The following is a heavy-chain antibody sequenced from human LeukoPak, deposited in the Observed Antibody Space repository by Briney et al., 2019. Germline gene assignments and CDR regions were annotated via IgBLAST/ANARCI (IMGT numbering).Heavy chain of an antibody. CDR1: GGSFSGYY. V-gene: IGHV4-34*01. D-gene: IGHD5-12*01. CDR2: INHSGST. Sequence: SETLSLTCGVYGGSFSGYYWTWIRQPPGKGLEWIGEINHSGSTNYNPSLKSRVTISVDKSKNQFSLKLSSVTAADTAVYYCARDGGYDYYFDYWGQGTLVTVSS. J-gene: IGHJ4*02. CDR3: ARDGGYDYYFDY.